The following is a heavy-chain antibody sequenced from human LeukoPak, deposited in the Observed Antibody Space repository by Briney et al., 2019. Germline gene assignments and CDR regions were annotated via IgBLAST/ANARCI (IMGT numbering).Heavy chain of an antibody. CDR1: GFTFSSYA. CDR3: AKLAGLRYFDWLEDAFDI. Sequence: PGGSLRLSCAASGFTFSSYAMSWVRQAPGKGLEWVSAISGSGGSTYYADSVKGRFTISRDNSKNTLYLQMNSLRAEDTAVYYCAKLAGLRYFDWLEDAFDIWGQGTMVTVSS. D-gene: IGHD3-9*01. V-gene: IGHV3-23*01. CDR2: ISGSGGST. J-gene: IGHJ3*02.